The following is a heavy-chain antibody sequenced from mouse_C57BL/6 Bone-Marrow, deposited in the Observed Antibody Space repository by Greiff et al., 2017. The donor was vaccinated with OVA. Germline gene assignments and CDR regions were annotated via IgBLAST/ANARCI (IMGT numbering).Heavy chain of an antibody. CDR2: LYPRSGDT. V-gene: IGHV1-81*01. CDR3: ARNRYYGNGFDY. CDR1: GFTFTIYG. Sequence: VQLQPSGAELARPWASVNLSCKVSGFTFTIYGISWVLQFIGQVLEWIGELYPRSGDTFYTEKFKGKATLTADKSASTAYMELRSLTSEDSAGYFCARNRYYGNGFDYWGQGTTLTGSS. D-gene: IGHD2-1*01. J-gene: IGHJ2*01.